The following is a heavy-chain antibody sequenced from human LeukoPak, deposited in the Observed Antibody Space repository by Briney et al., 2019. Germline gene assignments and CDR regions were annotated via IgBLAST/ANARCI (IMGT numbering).Heavy chain of an antibody. Sequence: PGGSLRLSCAASGFTFSTYTMYWVRHPPGRRLEWVSIIGNNGGGIHYADSVRGRFTISRDNSKNALYLQMNSLRVEDTAVYYCAIDPNWGTHSWGQGVLVTVSS. V-gene: IGHV3-23*01. D-gene: IGHD7-27*01. CDR2: IGNNGGGI. J-gene: IGHJ4*02. CDR3: AIDPNWGTHS. CDR1: GFTFSTYT.